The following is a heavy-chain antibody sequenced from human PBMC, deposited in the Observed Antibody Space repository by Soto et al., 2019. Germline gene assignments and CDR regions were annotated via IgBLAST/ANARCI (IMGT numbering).Heavy chain of an antibody. D-gene: IGHD6-13*01. CDR2: ITSSSSYI. CDR3: ARGPYSSSWYEGANAFDI. CDR1: GFTFSSYS. J-gene: IGHJ3*02. Sequence: EVQLVESGGGLVKPGGSLRLSCAASGFTFSSYSMNWVRQAPGKGLEWVSSITSSSSYIYYADSVKGRFTISRDNAKNSQYLQMNSLRAEDTAVYYCARGPYSSSWYEGANAFDIWGQGTMVTVSS. V-gene: IGHV3-21*01.